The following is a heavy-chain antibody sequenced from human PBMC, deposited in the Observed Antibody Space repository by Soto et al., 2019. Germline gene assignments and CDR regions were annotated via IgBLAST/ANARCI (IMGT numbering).Heavy chain of an antibody. CDR3: AREKDILTGYYGNWFDP. CDR2: IKQDGSEK. CDR1: GFTFSSYW. D-gene: IGHD3-9*01. Sequence: QPGGSLRLSCAASGFTFSSYWMSWVRQAPGKGLEWVANIKQDGSEKYYVDSVKGRFTISRDNAKNSLYLQMNSLRAEDTAVYYCAREKDILTGYYGNWFDPWGQGTLVTVSS. J-gene: IGHJ5*02. V-gene: IGHV3-7*01.